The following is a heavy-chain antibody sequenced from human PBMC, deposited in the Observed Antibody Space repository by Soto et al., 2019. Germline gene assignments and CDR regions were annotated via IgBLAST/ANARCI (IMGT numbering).Heavy chain of an antibody. Sequence: QAQLMQSGAEVKKPGSSVKVSCKASGGTFSGYAISWVRQAPGQGLEWMGGIIPVLGITNYAQKFQGRITIDADESTGTAYIDLRSLRSEDTAVYYCARDPRSITGTTSSEDFQHWGPGTLVSVSS. J-gene: IGHJ1*01. V-gene: IGHV1-69*01. CDR3: ARDPRSITGTTSSEDFQH. CDR1: GGTFSGYA. CDR2: IIPVLGIT. D-gene: IGHD1-20*01.